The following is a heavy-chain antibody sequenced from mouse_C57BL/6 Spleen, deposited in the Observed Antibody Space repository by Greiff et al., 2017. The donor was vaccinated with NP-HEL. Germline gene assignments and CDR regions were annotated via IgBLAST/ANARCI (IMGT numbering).Heavy chain of an antibody. CDR1: GYSITSGYY. CDR2: ISYDGSN. D-gene: IGHD1-1*01. Sequence: ESGPGLVKPSQSLSLTCSVTGYSITSGYYWNWIRQFPGNKLEWMGYISYDGSNNYNPSLKNRISITRDPSKNQFFLKLNSVTTEDTATYYCARASPYYYGSSWDYAMDYWGQGTSVTVSS. CDR3: ARASPYYYGSSWDYAMDY. J-gene: IGHJ4*01. V-gene: IGHV3-6*01.